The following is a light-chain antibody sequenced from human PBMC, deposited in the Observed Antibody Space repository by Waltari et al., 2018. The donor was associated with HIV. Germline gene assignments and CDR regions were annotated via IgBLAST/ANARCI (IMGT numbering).Light chain of an antibody. CDR3: QQANSFPRT. V-gene: IGKV1-12*01. CDR2: AAS. J-gene: IGKJ1*01. CDR1: QDIRSW. Sequence: DIQMTQSPSSVSAYVGDRVTITCRASQDIRSWLAWYQQTPGKAPKILIYAASSLQSGVPSRFSGSGSGTEFTLMISSLQPEDVATYYCQQANSFPRTFGQGTKVEV.